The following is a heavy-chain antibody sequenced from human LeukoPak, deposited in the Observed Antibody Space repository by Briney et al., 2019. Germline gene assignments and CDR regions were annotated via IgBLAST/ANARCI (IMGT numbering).Heavy chain of an antibody. CDR1: GGSISSGDYY. CDR3: ASGAYCGGDCYSGSDY. J-gene: IGHJ4*02. CDR2: IYYSGST. V-gene: IGHV4-30-4*01. D-gene: IGHD2-21*02. Sequence: SETLSLTCTVSGGSISSGDYYWSWIRQPPGKGLEWIGYIYYSGSTYYNPSLKSRVTISVDTSKNQFSLKLSSVPAADTAVYYCASGAYCGGDCYSGSDYWGQGTLVTVSS.